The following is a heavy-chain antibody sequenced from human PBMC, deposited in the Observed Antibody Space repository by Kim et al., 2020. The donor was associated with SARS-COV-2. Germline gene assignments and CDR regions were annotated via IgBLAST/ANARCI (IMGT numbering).Heavy chain of an antibody. CDR2: IYYSGTT. CDR3: ANHSGGSYSSSWVYGMDV. J-gene: IGHJ6*02. Sequence: SETLSLTCSVAGGPINSPTYYWGWGRQPPGKGLEWIASIYYSGTTYYNPSLRSRVTMSVDTSENQFSLFLRSLTAADTAKYYCANHSGGSYSSSWVYGMDVWGQGTTVTVSS. CDR1: GGPINSPTYY. V-gene: IGHV4-39*01. D-gene: IGHD6-13*01.